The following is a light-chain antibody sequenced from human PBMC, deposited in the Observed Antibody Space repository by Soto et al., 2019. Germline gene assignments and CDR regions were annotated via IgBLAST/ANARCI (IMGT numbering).Light chain of an antibody. CDR2: DAS. CDR3: QQRSNWPLA. Sequence: EIVLTQSPATLSLSPGERATLSCRASQSVSSYLAWYQQKPGKAPRFLIFDASNRATGIPARFSGSGSGTDFTLTISSLEPEDFAVYYCQQRSNWPLAFGGGTKVDIK. CDR1: QSVSSY. J-gene: IGKJ4*01. V-gene: IGKV3-11*01.